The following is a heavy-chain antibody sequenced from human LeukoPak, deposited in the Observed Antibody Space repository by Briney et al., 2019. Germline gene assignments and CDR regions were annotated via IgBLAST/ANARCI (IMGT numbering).Heavy chain of an antibody. CDR3: ARAPVGATWYFDY. CDR1: GFTFSDYY. J-gene: IGHJ4*02. D-gene: IGHD1-26*01. V-gene: IGHV3-11*01. CDR2: ISSSGSTI. Sequence: GGSLRLSCAASGFTFSDYYMSWIRQAPGKGLEWVSYISSSGSTIYYADSVKGRFTISRDNAKNSLYLQMNGLRAEDTAVYYCARAPVGATWYFDYWGQGTLVTVSS.